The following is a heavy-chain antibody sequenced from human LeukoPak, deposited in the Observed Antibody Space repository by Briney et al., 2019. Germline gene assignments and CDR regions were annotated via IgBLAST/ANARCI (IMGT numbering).Heavy chain of an antibody. Sequence: PGGSLRLSCATSGFTFSTYATTWVRQAPGKGLEWVSSISGSGRSTYYADSVKGRFTVSRDNSRNTLFLQMNSLRVEETAVYYCAKILADSSSGYWGQGTLVTVSS. CDR2: ISGSGRST. J-gene: IGHJ4*02. CDR3: AKILADSSSGY. V-gene: IGHV3-23*01. CDR1: GFTFSTYA. D-gene: IGHD6-6*01.